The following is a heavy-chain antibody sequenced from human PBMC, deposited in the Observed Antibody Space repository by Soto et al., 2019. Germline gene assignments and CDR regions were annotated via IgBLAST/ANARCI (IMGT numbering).Heavy chain of an antibody. CDR3: ARDPPPYLAARLDY. V-gene: IGHV1-69*04. D-gene: IGHD6-6*01. J-gene: IGHJ4*02. CDR2: IIPILGIA. CDR1: GGTFSSYT. Sequence: GASVKVSCKASGGTFSSYTISWVRQAPGQGLEWMGRIIPILGIANYAQKFQGRVTITADKSTSTAYMELSSLRSEDTAVYYCARDPPPYLAARLDYWGQGTLVTVSS.